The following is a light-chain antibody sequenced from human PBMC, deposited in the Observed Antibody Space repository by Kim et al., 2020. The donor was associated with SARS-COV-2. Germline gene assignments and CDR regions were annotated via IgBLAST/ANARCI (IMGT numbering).Light chain of an antibody. J-gene: IGLJ3*02. CDR3: GTWDDSLDAWV. CDR2: END. Sequence: GQRVEISCSGSSSNIGINAVNWYQLFPGTAPKLLIYENDQRPSGVPDRISGSKSGTSASLALSGLLSEDEADYYCGTWDDSLDAWVFGAGTQLTVL. V-gene: IGLV1-44*01. CDR1: SSNIGINA.